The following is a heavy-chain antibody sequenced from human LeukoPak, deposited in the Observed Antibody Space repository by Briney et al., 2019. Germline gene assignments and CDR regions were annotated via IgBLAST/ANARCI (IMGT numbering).Heavy chain of an antibody. V-gene: IGHV4-59*01. CDR1: GGSISSYY. Sequence: SETLSLTCTVSGGSISSYYWSWIRQPPGKGLEWIGYIYYSGSTNYNPSLKSRVTISVDTSKNQFSLKLSSVTAADTAVYYCAREPRDGYNLFDYRGQGTLVTVSS. CDR2: IYYSGST. CDR3: AREPRDGYNLFDY. D-gene: IGHD5-24*01. J-gene: IGHJ4*02.